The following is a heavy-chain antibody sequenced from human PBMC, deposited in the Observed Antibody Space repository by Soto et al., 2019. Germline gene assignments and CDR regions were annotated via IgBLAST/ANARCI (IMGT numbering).Heavy chain of an antibody. CDR3: ARPKYGEPYYDS. Sequence: VQLVQSGAEVKRPGASVKVSCKASGYIFTDHYIHWLRQAPGQSLEWMGWINPYSGGTHFARKFQDRVTMARDTSVSTAYMELRSLKSDDTAVYYCARPKYGEPYYDSWGQGTVVTVSS. CDR2: INPYSGGT. D-gene: IGHD2-21*01. CDR1: GYIFTDHY. V-gene: IGHV1-2*02. J-gene: IGHJ4*02.